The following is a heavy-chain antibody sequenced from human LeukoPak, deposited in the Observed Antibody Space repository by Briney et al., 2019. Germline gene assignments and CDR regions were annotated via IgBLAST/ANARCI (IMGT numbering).Heavy chain of an antibody. V-gene: IGHV3-20*04. J-gene: IGHJ4*02. Sequence: GGSLRLSCAASGFTFDDYGMSWVRQAPGKGLEWVSGINWNGGSTGYADSVKGRFTISRDNAKNSLYLQMNSLRAEDTAVYSCARATAMVTIAYWGQGTLVTVSS. CDR3: ARATAMVTIAY. D-gene: IGHD5-18*01. CDR1: GFTFDDYG. CDR2: INWNGGST.